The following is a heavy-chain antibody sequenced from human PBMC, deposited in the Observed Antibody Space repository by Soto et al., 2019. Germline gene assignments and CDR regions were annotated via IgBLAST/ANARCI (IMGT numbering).Heavy chain of an antibody. CDR2: LVPVLGSA. Sequence: EASVKVSCKASGGTFNTYAINWVRQAPGQGLEWMGGLVPVLGSANYAQRFQGRVTITADESTTTAYMELSSLRSEDTAVYYCARDRGPWQGYYYYYAMDVWGQGTTVTVSS. CDR1: GGTFNTYA. CDR3: ARDRGPWQGYYYYYAMDV. J-gene: IGHJ6*02. D-gene: IGHD5-12*01. V-gene: IGHV1-69*13.